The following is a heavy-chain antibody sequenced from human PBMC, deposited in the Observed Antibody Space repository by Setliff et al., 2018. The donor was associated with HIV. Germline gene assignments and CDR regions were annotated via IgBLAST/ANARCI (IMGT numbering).Heavy chain of an antibody. CDR3: ATNFLYDILTGYFPYQFDQ. CDR1: GFTFSSYG. CDR2: ISCDGSDQ. V-gene: IGHV3-30*03. D-gene: IGHD3-9*01. Sequence: GGSLRLSCAASGFTFSSYGMHWVRQAPGKGLEWVAVISCDGSDQHLADSVKDRFTISRDNAKDSMFLQMNSLRGEDTAVYYCATNFLYDILTGYFPYQFDQWGQGTLVTVSS. J-gene: IGHJ4*02.